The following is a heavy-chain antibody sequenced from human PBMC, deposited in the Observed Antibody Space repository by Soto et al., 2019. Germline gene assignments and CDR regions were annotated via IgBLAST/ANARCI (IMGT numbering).Heavy chain of an antibody. V-gene: IGHV3-30-3*01. J-gene: IGHJ2*01. CDR2: ISYDGSNK. D-gene: IGHD5-18*01. Sequence: QVQLVESGGGVGQPGRSLRLSCAASGFTFSSYAMHWVRQAPGKGLEWVAVISYDGSNKYYADSVKGRFTISRDNSKNTLYLQMNSLRAEDTAVYYCARDPLWGTAMVLWYFDLWGRGTLVTVSS. CDR3: ARDPLWGTAMVLWYFDL. CDR1: GFTFSSYA.